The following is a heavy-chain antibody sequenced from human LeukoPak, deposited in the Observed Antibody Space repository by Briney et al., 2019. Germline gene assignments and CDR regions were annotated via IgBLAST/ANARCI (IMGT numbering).Heavy chain of an antibody. J-gene: IGHJ4*02. CDR2: IWYDGSNK. D-gene: IGHD5-12*01. CDR3: ARGDSRYDYYLDY. V-gene: IGHV3-33*01. Sequence: GGSLRLSCAAPGFTFSSYGMHWVRQAPGKGLEWVAVIWYDGSNKYYADSVKGRFTISRDNSKNTLYLQMNSLRAEDTAVYYCARGDSRYDYYLDYWGQGTLVTVSS. CDR1: GFTFSSYG.